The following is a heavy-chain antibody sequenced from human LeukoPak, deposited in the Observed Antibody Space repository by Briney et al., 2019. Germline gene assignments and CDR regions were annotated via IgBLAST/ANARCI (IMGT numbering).Heavy chain of an antibody. Sequence: GGSLRLSCSASGFTFSSYAMHWVRRAPGKGLEYVSAISSNGGSTYYADSVKGRFTISRDNSKNTLYLQMSSLRAEDTAVYYCVKDWLSGWYGDWYFDLWGRGTLVTVSS. CDR3: VKDWLSGWYGDWYFDL. CDR2: ISSNGGST. D-gene: IGHD6-19*01. J-gene: IGHJ2*01. CDR1: GFTFSSYA. V-gene: IGHV3-64D*09.